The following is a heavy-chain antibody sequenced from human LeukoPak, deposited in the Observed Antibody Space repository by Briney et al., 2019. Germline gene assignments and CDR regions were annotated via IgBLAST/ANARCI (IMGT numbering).Heavy chain of an antibody. V-gene: IGHV4-61*01. CDR1: GGSFTSGSYY. J-gene: IGHJ5*02. D-gene: IGHD6-19*01. CDR2: ISYRGNT. Sequence: SETLSLTCSVSGGSFTSGSYYWTWIRQPPGKELEWIGYISYRGNTNYNPSLKSRVTVSVDTSKNQFSLKLSSVTAADTAMYYCARVVAGRTNWFDPWGQGTLVTVSS. CDR3: ARVVAGRTNWFDP.